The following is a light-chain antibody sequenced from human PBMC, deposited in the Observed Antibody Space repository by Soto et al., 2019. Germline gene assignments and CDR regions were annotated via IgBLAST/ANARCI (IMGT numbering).Light chain of an antibody. CDR1: ISDVGGYNY. Sequence: QSVLTQPASVSGSPGQSITISCTGTISDVGGYNYVSWYQQHQGKAPKLMIYDVSNRPSGVSNRFSGSKSGNTASLTISGLQAEDEADYYFSSYTTSGSLVFGGGTKLTVL. V-gene: IGLV2-14*01. CDR2: DVS. CDR3: SSYTTSGSLV. J-gene: IGLJ2*01.